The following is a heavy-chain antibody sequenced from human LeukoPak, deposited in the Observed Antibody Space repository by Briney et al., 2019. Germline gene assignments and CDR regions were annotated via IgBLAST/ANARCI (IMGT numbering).Heavy chain of an antibody. CDR2: IYDSGST. V-gene: IGHV4-39*01. CDR1: GGSIRSSYYY. J-gene: IGHJ5*02. D-gene: IGHD2-21*02. Sequence: PSETLSLTCTVSGGSIRSSYYYWGWIRQPPGKGLERIGSIYDSGSTYYNPSLKSRVTISVDTSKNQFSLKLNSVTAADTAIYYCARHTLVTAISTYNWFDPWGQGTLVTVSS. CDR3: ARHTLVTAISTYNWFDP.